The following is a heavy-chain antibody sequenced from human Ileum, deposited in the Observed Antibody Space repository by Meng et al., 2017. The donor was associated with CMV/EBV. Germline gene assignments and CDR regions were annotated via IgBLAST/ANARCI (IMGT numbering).Heavy chain of an antibody. CDR1: GYTFTGYY. Sequence: QVHLVQSGAEVKKPGASGKVSCKASGYTFTGYYLHWVRQAPGQGLEWMAWINPNTGTTDYAQKFRGRVTMTRDTSISTAYMELSSLKSDDTAVHYCARGGGAADYWGQGTLVTVSS. D-gene: IGHD1-26*01. J-gene: IGHJ4*02. V-gene: IGHV1-2*02. CDR3: ARGGGAADY. CDR2: INPNTGTT.